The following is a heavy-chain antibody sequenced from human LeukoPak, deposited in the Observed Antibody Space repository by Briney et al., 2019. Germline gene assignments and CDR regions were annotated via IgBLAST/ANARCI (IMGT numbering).Heavy chain of an antibody. Sequence: TSETLSLTCTVSGGSISSSSRYWGWIRQPPGKGLEWIGSLYYSGSTYYNPSLKSRITMSIDTSKNQFSLKLTSVTAADTAVYYCASLSGSYRGFDPWGQGTLVTVSS. CDR2: LYYSGST. J-gene: IGHJ5*02. CDR3: ASLSGSYRGFDP. CDR1: GGSISSSSRY. V-gene: IGHV4-39*07. D-gene: IGHD3-16*02.